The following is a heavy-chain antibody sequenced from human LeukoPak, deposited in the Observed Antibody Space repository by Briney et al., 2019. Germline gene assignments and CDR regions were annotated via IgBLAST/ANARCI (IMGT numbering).Heavy chain of an antibody. J-gene: IGHJ4*02. CDR2: ITGSTSYI. V-gene: IGHV3-21*01. CDR1: GFTFSNYN. Sequence: GGSLRLSCAASGFTFSNYNMNWVRQAPGKGLEWVSSITGSTSYIYYADSVKGRFTISRDNAKNSLYLQMNSLRAEDTAVYYCAREGFDYWGQGTLVTVSS. CDR3: AREGFDY.